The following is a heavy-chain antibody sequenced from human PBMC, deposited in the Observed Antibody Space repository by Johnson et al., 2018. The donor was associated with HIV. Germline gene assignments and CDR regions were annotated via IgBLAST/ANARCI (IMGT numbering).Heavy chain of an antibody. J-gene: IGHJ3*02. V-gene: IGHV3-33*06. CDR2: IWYDGSNK. D-gene: IGHD2-8*01. Sequence: VQLVESGGGVVQPGRSLRLSCAASGFTFSSYGMHWVRQAPGKGLEWVAVIWYDGSNKYYADSVKGRFTISRDNSKNTLYLQMNSLREEDTAVYYCAKDRGLYAFDIWGQGTMVTVSS. CDR3: AKDRGLYAFDI. CDR1: GFTFSSYG.